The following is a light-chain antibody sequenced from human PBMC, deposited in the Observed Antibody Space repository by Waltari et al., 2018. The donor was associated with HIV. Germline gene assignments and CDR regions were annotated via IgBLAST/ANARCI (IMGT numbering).Light chain of an antibody. Sequence: QSVLTQPPSASGTPGQRVTISCSGSSSNIGTNAVNWYQQLPGTAPKLLIYKSKERSSGFPDLFSASKSGASASLAISGLQSEDEAVYYCAAWDDSLNEVFGGGTKLTVL. CDR1: SSNIGTNA. V-gene: IGLV1-44*01. J-gene: IGLJ3*02. CDR3: AAWDDSLNEV. CDR2: KSK.